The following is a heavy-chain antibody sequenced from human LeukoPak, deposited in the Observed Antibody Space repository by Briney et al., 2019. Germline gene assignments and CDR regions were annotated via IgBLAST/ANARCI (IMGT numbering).Heavy chain of an antibody. J-gene: IGHJ3*02. CDR2: INTNTGNP. CDR1: GYTFSSYA. Sequence: ASVKVSCKASGYTFSSYAMNWVRQAPGQGLEWMGWINTNTGNPTYAQGFTGRFVFSLDTSVSTAYLQISSLKAEDTAVYYCARDDIRTGNDPFGIWGQGTMVTVSS. CDR3: ARDDIRTGNDPFGI. D-gene: IGHD1-1*01. V-gene: IGHV7-4-1*02.